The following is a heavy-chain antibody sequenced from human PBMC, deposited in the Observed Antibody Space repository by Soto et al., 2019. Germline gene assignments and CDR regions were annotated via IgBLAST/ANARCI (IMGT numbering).Heavy chain of an antibody. J-gene: IGHJ6*02. CDR3: ASGRYDRAGSSLGRRMHV. D-gene: IGHD3-10*01. CDR1: GDSFTFRQHG. Sequence: PSETLFLSWGVSGDSFTFRQHGLAWFRAPAENALEWIGHIFFTGATNYSPSLKSRVTMSVDTSKSQFSLNLTSVTAADSAIYYCASGRYDRAGSSLGRRMHVWGQGTTVTVSS. V-gene: IGHV4-61*10. CDR2: IFFTGAT.